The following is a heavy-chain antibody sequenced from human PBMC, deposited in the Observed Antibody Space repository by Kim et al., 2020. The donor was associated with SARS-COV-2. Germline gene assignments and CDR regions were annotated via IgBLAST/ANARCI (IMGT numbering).Heavy chain of an antibody. CDR3: AKELPSRYSSSWGGSYYYYYMDV. CDR2: ISWNSGSI. J-gene: IGHJ6*03. CDR1: GFTFDDYA. D-gene: IGHD6-13*01. Sequence: GGSLRLSCAASGFTFDDYAMHWVRQAPGKGLEWVSGISWNSGSIGYADSVKGRFTISRDNAKNSLYLQMNSLRAEDTALYYCAKELPSRYSSSWGGSYYYYYMDVWGKGTTVTVSS. V-gene: IGHV3-9*01.